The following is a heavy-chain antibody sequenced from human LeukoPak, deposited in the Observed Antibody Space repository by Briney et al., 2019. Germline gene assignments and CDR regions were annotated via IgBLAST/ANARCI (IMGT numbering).Heavy chain of an antibody. CDR1: GFTFSNYW. D-gene: IGHD6-19*01. Sequence: GGSLRLSCEGSGFTFSNYWMGWVRQAPGKGLQWVANIKTDGSEKYYVDSVKGRFTIPRDNAKNSLYLQMNSLRAEDTALYYCAKDDSSGWYYFDYWGQGTLVTVSS. CDR2: IKTDGSEK. V-gene: IGHV3-7*03. CDR3: AKDDSSGWYYFDY. J-gene: IGHJ4*02.